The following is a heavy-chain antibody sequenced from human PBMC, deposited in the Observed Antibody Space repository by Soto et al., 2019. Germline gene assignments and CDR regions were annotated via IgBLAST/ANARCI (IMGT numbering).Heavy chain of an antibody. J-gene: IGHJ4*02. V-gene: IGHV4-61*08. D-gene: IGHD4-17*01. CDR3: ARAYGDCFDY. CDR1: GGSISSGGYY. CDR2: INHSGST. Sequence: PSETLSLTCAVSGGSISSGGYYWTWIRQPPGTGLEWIGEINHSGSTNYNPSLKSRVTISVDTSKNQFSLKLSSVTAADTAVYYCARAYGDCFDYWGQGTLVTVSS.